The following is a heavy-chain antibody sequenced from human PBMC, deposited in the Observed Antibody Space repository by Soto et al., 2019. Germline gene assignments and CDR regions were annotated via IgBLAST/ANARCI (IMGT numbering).Heavy chain of an antibody. V-gene: IGHV1-2*04. D-gene: IGHD6-13*01. CDR2: INPNSGGT. CDR1: GYTFTGYY. J-gene: IGHJ6*02. CDR3: ARDRSGPAAGTWHGMDV. Sequence: QVQLVQSGAEVKKPGASVKVSCKASGYTFTGYYMHWVRQAPGQGLEWMGWINPNSGGTNYAQKFQGWVTMTRDTSISTAYMELSRLRSDDTAVYYCARDRSGPAAGTWHGMDVWGQGTTVTVSS.